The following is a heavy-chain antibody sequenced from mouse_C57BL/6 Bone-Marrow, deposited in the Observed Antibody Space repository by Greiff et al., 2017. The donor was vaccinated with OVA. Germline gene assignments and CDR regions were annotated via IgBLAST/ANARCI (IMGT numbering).Heavy chain of an antibody. CDR2: LDPSDSYT. CDR3: ARDSNFAWFAY. CDR1: GYTFTSYW. Sequence: QVQLQQSGAELVKPGASVKLSCKASGYTFTSYWMQWVKQRPGQGLEWIGELDPSDSYTNYNQKFKGKATLTVDTSSSTAYMQLSSLTSEDSAVEYCARDSNFAWFAYWGQGTLVTVSA. J-gene: IGHJ3*01. V-gene: IGHV1-50*01. D-gene: IGHD2-5*01.